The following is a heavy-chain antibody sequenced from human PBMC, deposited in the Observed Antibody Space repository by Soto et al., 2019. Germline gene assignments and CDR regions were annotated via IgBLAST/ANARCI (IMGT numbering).Heavy chain of an antibody. CDR3: ARGVRRSTGMDV. D-gene: IGHD3-10*02. CDR1: GGSISSGGYY. V-gene: IGHV4-31*03. J-gene: IGHJ6*02. Sequence: QVQLQESGPGLVKPSQTLALTCTVSGGSISSGGYYWSWIRQHPGKGLEWIGYIYYSGSTYYNPSHKSRVTISVDTSKNQFALKLSSVTAADTAVYYCARGVRRSTGMDVWGQGTTVTVSS. CDR2: IYYSGST.